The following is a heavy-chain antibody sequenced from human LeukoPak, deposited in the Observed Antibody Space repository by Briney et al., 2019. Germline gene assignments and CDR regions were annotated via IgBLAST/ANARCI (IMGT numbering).Heavy chain of an antibody. CDR3: ARKSGGAHDY. J-gene: IGHJ4*02. CDR1: GGSIGSYY. Sequence: ESSETLSLACTVSGGSIGSYYWSWIRQPAGKGLEWIGRIYMSGSTNYNPSLKSRVTMSVDTSENQFSLKLTSVTAADTAVYYCARKSGGAHDYWGQGTLVTVSS. D-gene: IGHD3-16*01. CDR2: IYMSGST. V-gene: IGHV4-4*07.